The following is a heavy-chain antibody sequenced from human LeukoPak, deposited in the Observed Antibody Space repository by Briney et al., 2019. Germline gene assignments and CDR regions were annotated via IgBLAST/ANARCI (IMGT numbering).Heavy chain of an antibody. J-gene: IGHJ4*02. V-gene: IGHV4-59*08. D-gene: IGHD2-15*01. CDR3: ARHYCSGGSCYFDY. CDR1: GGSISSYY. Sequence: SETLSLTCTVSGGSISSYYWSWIRQPPGKGLEWIGYIYYSGSTNYNPSLKSRVTISVDTSKKQFSLKLSSVTAADTAVYYCARHYCSGGSCYFDYWGQGTLVTVSS. CDR2: IYYSGST.